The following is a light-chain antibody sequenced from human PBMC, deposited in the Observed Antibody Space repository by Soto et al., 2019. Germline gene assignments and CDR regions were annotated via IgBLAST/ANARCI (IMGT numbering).Light chain of an antibody. CDR1: QDIRGA. CDR2: DVS. Sequence: AIQVTQSPSSLSASVGDRVTITCRASQDIRGALAWYQQKPGKAPKLLIYDVSTVQSGVPSRFSGRGSGTEFTLTITSLQPEDFATYCCQQFNIYPITFGQGTRLEIK. V-gene: IGKV1-13*02. CDR3: QQFNIYPIT. J-gene: IGKJ5*01.